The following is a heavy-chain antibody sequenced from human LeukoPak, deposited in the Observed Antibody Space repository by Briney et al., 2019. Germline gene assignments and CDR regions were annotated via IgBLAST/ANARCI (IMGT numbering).Heavy chain of an antibody. CDR3: AKDLYYYYMDV. V-gene: IGHV3-30*02. CDR1: GFSFSTYA. CDR2: MRYDGSNE. Sequence: GGSLRLSCAASGFSFSTYAMHWVRQAPGKGLEWVAFMRYDGSNEYYADSVKGRFTISRDNSKNTLYLQMNRLRAEDTAVYYCAKDLYYYYMDVWGKGTTVTVSS. J-gene: IGHJ6*03.